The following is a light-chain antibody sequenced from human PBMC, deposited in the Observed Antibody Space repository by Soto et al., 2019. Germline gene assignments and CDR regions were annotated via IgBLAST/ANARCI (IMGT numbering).Light chain of an antibody. V-gene: IGLV2-14*01. CDR3: SSYTSSSTLEV. J-gene: IGLJ1*01. CDR2: EVT. CDR1: SSDVGGYNY. Sequence: QSALTQPPSASGSPGQSVTISCTGTSSDVGGYNYVSWYQQYPNKAPKLMIYEVTNRPSGVSNRFSGSKSGNTASLTISGLQAEDEADYYCSSYTSSSTLEVFGTGTKVTVL.